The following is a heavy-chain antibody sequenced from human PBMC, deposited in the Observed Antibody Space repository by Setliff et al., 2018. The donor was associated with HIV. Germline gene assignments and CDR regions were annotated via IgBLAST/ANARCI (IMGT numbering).Heavy chain of an antibody. CDR3: ARGAWYTSGWYSSRYMDV. D-gene: IGHD6-19*01. CDR1: GGTFRGFG. CDR2: INAGNGNT. J-gene: IGHJ6*03. Sequence: ASVKVSCKASGGTFRGFGISWVVQAPGQRLEWMGWINAGNGNTKSSQEFQDRVIMTRDTSASTAYLELSSLRSEDTAVYYCARGAWYTSGWYSSRYMDVWGKGTTVTVSS. V-gene: IGHV1-3*03.